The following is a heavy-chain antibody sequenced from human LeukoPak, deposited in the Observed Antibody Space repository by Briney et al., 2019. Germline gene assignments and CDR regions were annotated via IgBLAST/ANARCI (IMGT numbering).Heavy chain of an antibody. CDR3: ARGVLLATYYFDY. J-gene: IGHJ4*02. CDR1: GGSISGYY. V-gene: IGHV4-59*01. Sequence: SETLSLTSTVSGGSISGYYWSWIRQPPGKGLEWIGYIYYSGSTKCNPSLKSRVTISVDTSKNQFSLKLSSVTAADTAVYYCARGVLLATYYFDYWGQGTLVTVSS. CDR2: IYYSGST. D-gene: IGHD3-10*01.